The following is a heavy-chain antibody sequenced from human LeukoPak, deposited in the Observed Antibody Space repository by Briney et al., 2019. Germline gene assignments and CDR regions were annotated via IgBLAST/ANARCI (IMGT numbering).Heavy chain of an antibody. CDR1: GGSISSSSYY. D-gene: IGHD3-10*01. CDR2: IYYSGST. Sequence: SETLSLTCTVSGGSISSSSYYWGWIRQPPGKGLEWIGSIYYSGSTYYNPSLKSRVTIPVDTSKNQFSLKLSSVTAADTAVYYCARRENYYGSGSYYVRYWGQGTLVTVSS. J-gene: IGHJ4*02. CDR3: ARRENYYGSGSYYVRY. V-gene: IGHV4-39*07.